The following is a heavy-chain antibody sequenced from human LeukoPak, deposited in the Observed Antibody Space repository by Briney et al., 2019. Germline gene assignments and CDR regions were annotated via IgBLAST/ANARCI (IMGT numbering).Heavy chain of an antibody. V-gene: IGHV3-33*01. CDR1: GFTFSSYG. CDR3: ARAYYYGSGSPDHAVDI. D-gene: IGHD3-10*01. J-gene: IGHJ3*02. Sequence: GRSLRLSCAASGFTFSSYGMHWVRQAPGKGLEWVAVIWYDGSNKYYADSVKGRFTISRDNSKNTLYLQMNSLRAEDTAVYYCARAYYYGSGSPDHAVDIWGQGTMVTVSS. CDR2: IWYDGSNK.